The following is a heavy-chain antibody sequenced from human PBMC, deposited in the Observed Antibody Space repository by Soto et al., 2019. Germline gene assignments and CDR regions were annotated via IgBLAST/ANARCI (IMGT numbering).Heavy chain of an antibody. CDR2: FSGRSGDT. J-gene: IGHJ4*02. Sequence: TGGSLRLSCVASGFSISTHALTWVRQAPEKGLEWVSSFSGRSGDTYYAASVKGRFTISGDSSKNTVILQMNNLRADDTALYYCARDSSAWPNYFDSWGQGIQATVSS. CDR3: ARDSSAWPNYFDS. D-gene: IGHD6-19*01. CDR1: GFSISTHA. V-gene: IGHV3-23*01.